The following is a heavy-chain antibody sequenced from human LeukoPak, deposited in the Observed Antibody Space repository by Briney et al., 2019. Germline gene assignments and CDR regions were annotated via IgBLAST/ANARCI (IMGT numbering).Heavy chain of an antibody. V-gene: IGHV3-30-3*01. CDR3: ARERGIYVDGMDV. Sequence: GGSLRLSCTASGFTFRSHSMIWVRQAPGKGLEWVAVISYDGSNKYYADSVKGRFTISRDDSKNTLYLQMNSLRAEDTAVYYCARERGIYVDGMDVWGQGTTVTVSS. J-gene: IGHJ6*02. CDR2: ISYDGSNK. D-gene: IGHD5/OR15-5a*01. CDR1: GFTFRSHS.